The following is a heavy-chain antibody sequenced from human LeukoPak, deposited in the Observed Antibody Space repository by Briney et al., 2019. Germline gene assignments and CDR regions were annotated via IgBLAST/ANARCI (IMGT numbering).Heavy chain of an antibody. Sequence: GASVKVSCKASGGTFSSYAISWVRQAPGQGLEWMGGIIPIFGTANYAQKFQGRVTITADEPTSTAYMELSSLRSEDTAVYYCARVGYSSSWYGNNFDYWGQGTLVTVSS. V-gene: IGHV1-69*13. J-gene: IGHJ4*02. CDR3: ARVGYSSSWYGNNFDY. D-gene: IGHD6-13*01. CDR2: IIPIFGTA. CDR1: GGTFSSYA.